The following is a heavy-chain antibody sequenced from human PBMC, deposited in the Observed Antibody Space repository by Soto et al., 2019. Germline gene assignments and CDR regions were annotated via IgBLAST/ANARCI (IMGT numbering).Heavy chain of an antibody. CDR1: GFTFSSYS. CDR3: ARGESIGTPVCDY. Sequence: EVQLVASGGGLVKHGGSLRLSCEASGFTFSSYSMNWVRQAPGKGLEWVSSISTSSTYIYFADSVKGRFTISRDNAKNSLYLQVNTLRAEDTAVYYCARGESIGTPVCDYWGQGTLVTVSS. CDR2: ISTSSTYI. V-gene: IGHV3-21*01. J-gene: IGHJ4*02. D-gene: IGHD1-1*01.